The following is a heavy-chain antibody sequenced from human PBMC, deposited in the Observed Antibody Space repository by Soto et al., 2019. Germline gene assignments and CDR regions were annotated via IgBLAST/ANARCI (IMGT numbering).Heavy chain of an antibody. V-gene: IGHV1-3*01. J-gene: IGHJ3*02. Sequence: ASVKVSCKASGNTVPNYAIHWVRQAPGQRLEWMGWINGCNGNTNYAEHFQGRVTMTTDTSTSTAYMQLSSLRSDDTAVYYCARDHAFDIWGQGTMVTVSS. CDR1: GNTVPNYA. CDR3: ARDHAFDI. CDR2: INGCNGNT.